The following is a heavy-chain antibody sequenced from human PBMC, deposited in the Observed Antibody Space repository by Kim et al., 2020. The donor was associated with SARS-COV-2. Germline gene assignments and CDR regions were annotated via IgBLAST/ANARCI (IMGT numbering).Heavy chain of an antibody. CDR3: ATVYGDYVGYNWFDP. Sequence: QKFQGRVTMTEDTSTDTAYMELSSLRSEDTAVYYCATVYGDYVGYNWFDPWGQGTLVTVSS. V-gene: IGHV1-24*01. D-gene: IGHD4-17*01. J-gene: IGHJ5*02.